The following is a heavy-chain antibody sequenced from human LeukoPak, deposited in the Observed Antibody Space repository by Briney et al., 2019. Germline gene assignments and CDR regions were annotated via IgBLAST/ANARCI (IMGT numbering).Heavy chain of an antibody. V-gene: IGHV1-2*02. CDR3: ARTSRWGLLGFDY. J-gene: IGHJ4*02. CDR1: GSTFTANN. CDR2: INPNSGGT. D-gene: IGHD2/OR15-2a*01. Sequence: ASVKVSCKASGSTFTANNIHWVRQPPGQGLEWMGWINPNSGGTNYAQKFQGRVTTTRDTSISTAYMELSRLRSDDTAVYYCARTSRWGLLGFDYWGQGTLVTVSS.